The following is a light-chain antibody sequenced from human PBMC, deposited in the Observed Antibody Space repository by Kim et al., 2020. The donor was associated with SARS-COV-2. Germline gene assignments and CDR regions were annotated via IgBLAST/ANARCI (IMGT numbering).Light chain of an antibody. J-gene: IGKJ2*01. CDR2: GAS. CDR1: KSGRSSY. CDR3: KQYGSTPYT. Sequence: FPWERATRSCRASKSGRSSYFARYQQKPGQAPRLLIYGASRRATGIPDRFSGSGSGTDFTLTISRLEPEDFAVYYCKQYGSTPYTFGQGTKVNIK. V-gene: IGKV3-20*01.